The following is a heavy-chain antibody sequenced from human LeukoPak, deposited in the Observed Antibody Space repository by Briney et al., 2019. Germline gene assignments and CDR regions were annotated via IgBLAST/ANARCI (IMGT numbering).Heavy chain of an antibody. D-gene: IGHD1-26*01. CDR2: ISPNSGGT. J-gene: IGHJ6*02. CDR3: VSLGATTIYYYGMDV. V-gene: IGHV1-2*02. Sequence: ASVKVSCKASGYTFTDYYLHWVRQAPGQGLEWMGWISPNSGGTNYAQKFQGRVTMTRDTSISTVYMELSRLSSDDTAVYYCVSLGATTIYYYGMDVWGQGTTVTVSS. CDR1: GYTFTDYY.